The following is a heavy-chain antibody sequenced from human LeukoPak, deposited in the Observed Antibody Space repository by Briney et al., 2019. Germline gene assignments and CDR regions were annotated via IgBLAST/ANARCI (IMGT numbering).Heavy chain of an antibody. CDR1: GYTFTSYG. V-gene: IGHV1-18*01. J-gene: IGHJ2*01. Sequence: ASVKVSCKASGYTFTSYGISWVRQAPGQGLEWMGWISAYNGNTNYAQKLQGRVTMTTDTSTSTAYMELRSLRSDDTAVYYCARDQRGRGSYHPKTYWYFDLWGRGTLVTVSS. CDR3: ARDQRGRGSYHPKTYWYFDL. D-gene: IGHD1-26*01. CDR2: ISAYNGNT.